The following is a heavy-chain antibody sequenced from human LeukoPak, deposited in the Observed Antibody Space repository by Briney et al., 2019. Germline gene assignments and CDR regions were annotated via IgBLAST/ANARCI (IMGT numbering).Heavy chain of an antibody. J-gene: IGHJ5*02. Sequence: SETLSLTCTVSGGSISSYYWSWIRQPPGKGLEWIAYISDIGSINYNPSLKSRVTISLDTSKNQFSLKLSSVTAADTAVYYCARVLRYCSGGSCYSGHYWFDPWGQGTLVTVSS. V-gene: IGHV4-59*08. CDR3: ARVLRYCSGGSCYSGHYWFDP. D-gene: IGHD2-15*01. CDR1: GGSISSYY. CDR2: ISDIGSI.